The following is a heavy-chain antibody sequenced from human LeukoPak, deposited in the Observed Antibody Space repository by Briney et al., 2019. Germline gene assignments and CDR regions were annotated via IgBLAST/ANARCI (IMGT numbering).Heavy chain of an antibody. CDR2: IYYSGST. Sequence: SETLSLTCTVSGGSISSYYWSWIRQHPGKGLEWIGYIYYSGSTYYNPSLKSRVTISVDTSKNQFSLKLSSVTAADTAVYYCASLGPFWSGYYHSDYWGQGTLVTVSS. CDR3: ASLGPFWSGYYHSDY. V-gene: IGHV4-59*06. J-gene: IGHJ4*02. D-gene: IGHD3-3*01. CDR1: GGSISSYY.